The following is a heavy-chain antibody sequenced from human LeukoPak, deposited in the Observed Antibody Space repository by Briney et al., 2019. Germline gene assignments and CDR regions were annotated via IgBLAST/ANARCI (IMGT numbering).Heavy chain of an antibody. V-gene: IGHV4-34*01. CDR3: ARAGRPGYDFLCY. CDR1: GGSFSGYY. Sequence: PSETLSLTCAVYGGSFSGYYWSWIRQPPGKGLEWIGEINHSGSTNYNPSLKSRVTISVDTSKNQFSLKLSSVTAADTAVYYCARAGRPGYDFLCYWGQGTLVTVSS. J-gene: IGHJ4*02. CDR2: INHSGST. D-gene: IGHD3-3*01.